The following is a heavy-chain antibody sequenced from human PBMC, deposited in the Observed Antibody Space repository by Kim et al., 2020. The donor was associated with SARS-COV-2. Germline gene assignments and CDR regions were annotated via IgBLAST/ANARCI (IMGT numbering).Heavy chain of an antibody. CDR2: I. J-gene: IGHJ3*02. V-gene: IGHV3-9*01. Sequence: IGCANSVKGRFTISRDNAKNSLYLQMNSLRAEDTALYYCARVMTTTFGDIWGQGTMVTVSS. D-gene: IGHD4-17*01. CDR3: ARVMTTTFGDI.